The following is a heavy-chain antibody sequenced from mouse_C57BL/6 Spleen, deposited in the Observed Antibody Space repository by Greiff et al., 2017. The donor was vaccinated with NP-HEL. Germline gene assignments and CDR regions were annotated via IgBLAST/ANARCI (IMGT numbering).Heavy chain of an antibody. CDR2: IHPSDSDT. V-gene: IGHV1-74*01. CDR1: GYTFTSYW. J-gene: IGHJ3*01. Sequence: QVQLQQSGAELVKPGASVKVSCKASGYTFTSYWMHWVKQRPGQGLEWIGRIHPSDSDTNYNQKFKGKATLTVDKSSSTAYMQLSSLTSEDSAVYYCAISVYYDYDDGWFAYWGQGTLVTVSA. D-gene: IGHD2-4*01. CDR3: AISVYYDYDDGWFAY.